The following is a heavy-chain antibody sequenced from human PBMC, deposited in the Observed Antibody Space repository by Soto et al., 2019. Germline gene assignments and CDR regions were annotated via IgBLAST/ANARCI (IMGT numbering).Heavy chain of an antibody. CDR2: SSNRDRST. V-gene: IGHV3-11*01. CDR3: ARAWKIEKFGVISMSKGLDV. CDR1: GFIFSDYY. J-gene: IGHJ6*02. Sequence: TGGSLRLSCAASGFIFSDYYMTWIRQAPGKGLEWLSCSSNRDRSTYYADSVKDRFVVSKDNAKNLVYLQMNSLRAEDTAVYFCARAWKIEKFGVISMSKGLDVWGQGTTVTVSS. D-gene: IGHD3-3*01.